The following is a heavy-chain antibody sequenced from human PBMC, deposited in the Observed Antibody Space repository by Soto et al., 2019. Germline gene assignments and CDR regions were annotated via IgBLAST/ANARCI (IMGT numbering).Heavy chain of an antibody. Sequence: EVQLVESGGGLVKPGGSLRLSCAASGFTFSSYSMNWVRQAPGKGLEWVLSISSSSSYIYYADSVKGRFTISRDNAKNSLYLQMNSLRAEDTAVYYCAREDDGGSNGVFDYWGQGTLVTVSS. CDR1: GFTFSSYS. V-gene: IGHV3-21*01. CDR2: ISSSSSYI. CDR3: AREDDGGSNGVFDY. D-gene: IGHD2-15*01. J-gene: IGHJ4*02.